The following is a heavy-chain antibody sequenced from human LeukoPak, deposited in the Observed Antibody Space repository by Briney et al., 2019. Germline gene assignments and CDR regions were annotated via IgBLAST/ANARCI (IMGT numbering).Heavy chain of an antibody. CDR3: ARDRRVKYQLLHGFDP. J-gene: IGHJ5*02. D-gene: IGHD2-2*01. V-gene: IGHV4-59*12. CDR2: IYYSGST. CDR1: DGSISSYY. Sequence: SETLSLTCTVSDGSISSYYWSWIRQPPGKGLEWIGYIYYSGSTNYNPSLKSRVTISLDTSKNQFSLKLSSVTAADTAVYYCARDRRVKYQLLHGFDPWGQGTLVTVSP.